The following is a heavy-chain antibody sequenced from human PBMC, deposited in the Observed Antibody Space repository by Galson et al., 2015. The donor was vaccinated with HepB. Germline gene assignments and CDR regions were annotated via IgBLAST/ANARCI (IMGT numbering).Heavy chain of an antibody. CDR3: VRDITLPGSFYYFDS. CDR1: GFIFSDYY. CDR2: ISRTGTTI. J-gene: IGHJ4*02. Sequence: SLRLSCAASGFIFSDYYMSWIRQAPGKGLEWISHISRTGTTIFYSDSVEGRFTVSRDNTKNSLYLRMNSLRDDATSVYYCVRDITLPGSFYYFDSPGQETLVPVSS. D-gene: IGHD1-14*01. V-gene: IGHV3-11*01.